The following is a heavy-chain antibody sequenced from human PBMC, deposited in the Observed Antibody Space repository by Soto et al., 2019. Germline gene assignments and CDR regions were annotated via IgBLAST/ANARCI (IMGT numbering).Heavy chain of an antibody. Sequence: SETLSLTCAVYGGSFSGYYWTWIGQPQGTGLEWIGEIHHSGSTNYNPSLKSRVTISVDTAKNQFSLKLSSVTAADTGVYYRARLLFYWGQGNPV. CDR1: GGSFSGYY. J-gene: IGHJ1*01. CDR3: ARLLFY. CDR2: IHHSGST. V-gene: IGHV4-34*03. D-gene: IGHD6-6*01.